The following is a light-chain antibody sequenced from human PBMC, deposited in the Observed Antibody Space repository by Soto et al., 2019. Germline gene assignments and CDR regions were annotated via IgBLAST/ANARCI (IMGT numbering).Light chain of an antibody. J-gene: IGLJ1*01. CDR2: RDN. CDR1: GSNIGTNY. Sequence: QSVLTQSPSVSGTPGQRVTISCSGSGSNIGTNYVSWYQHLPGTAPKLLIYRDNQRPSGVPDRFSGSKSGTSASLAISGLRSEDEADYFCAAWDDSLRGVFGTGTKLTVL. V-gene: IGLV1-47*01. CDR3: AAWDDSLRGV.